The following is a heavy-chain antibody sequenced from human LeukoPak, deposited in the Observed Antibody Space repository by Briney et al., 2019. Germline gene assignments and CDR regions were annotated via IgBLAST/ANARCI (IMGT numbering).Heavy chain of an antibody. CDR3: ARDLLWFGELPALPVAFDI. D-gene: IGHD3-10*01. Sequence: GESLKISCKGSGYSFTSYWIGWVRQMPGKGLEWMGIIYPGDSDTRYSPSFQGQVTISADKSISTAYLQWSSLKASDTAMYYCARDLLWFGELPALPVAFDIWGQGTMVTVPS. J-gene: IGHJ3*02. CDR2: IYPGDSDT. V-gene: IGHV5-51*01. CDR1: GYSFTSYW.